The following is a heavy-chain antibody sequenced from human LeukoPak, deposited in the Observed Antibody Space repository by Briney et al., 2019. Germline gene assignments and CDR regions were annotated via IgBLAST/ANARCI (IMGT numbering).Heavy chain of an antibody. CDR2: IFSNDEK. J-gene: IGHJ3*02. Sequence: ESGPVLVKPTETLTLTCTVSGFSLTNARMGVSWIRQPPGKALEWLAHIFSNDEKFYSTSLKSRLTVSKDTSKRQVVLTMTNMDPVDTATYYCVRIHPMITFGGVVATLAFDIWGQGTMVTVSS. CDR3: VRIHPMITFGGVVATLAFDI. D-gene: IGHD3-16*02. CDR1: GFSLTNARMG. V-gene: IGHV2-26*01.